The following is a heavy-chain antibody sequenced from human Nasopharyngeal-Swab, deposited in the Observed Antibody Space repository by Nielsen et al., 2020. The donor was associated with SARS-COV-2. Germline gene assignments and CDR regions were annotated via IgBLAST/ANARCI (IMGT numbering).Heavy chain of an antibody. CDR3: ARVMT. CDR2: LSSSSSYI. V-gene: IGHV3-21*01. J-gene: IGHJ5*02. Sequence: GESLKISCAASGFTFSSYSMNWVRQAPGKGLEWVSSLSSSSSYIYYADSVKGRFTISRDNAKNSLYLQMNSLRAEDTAVYYCARVMTWGQGTLVTFSS. CDR1: GFTFSSYS.